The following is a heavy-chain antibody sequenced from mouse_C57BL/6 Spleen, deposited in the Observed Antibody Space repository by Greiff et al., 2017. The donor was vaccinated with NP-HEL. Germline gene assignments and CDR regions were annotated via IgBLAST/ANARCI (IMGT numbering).Heavy chain of an antibody. CDR3: ASSSSFAD. D-gene: IGHD1-1*01. J-gene: IGHJ3*01. CDR1: GYAFSSSW. V-gene: IGHV1-82*01. Sequence: QVQLQQSGPELVKPGASVKISCKASGYAFSSSWLNWVKQRPGKGLEWIGRIYPGDGDTNYNGKFKGKATLTADKSSSTAYMQLSSLTSEDSAVYFCASSSSFADWGQGTLVTVSA. CDR2: IYPGDGDT.